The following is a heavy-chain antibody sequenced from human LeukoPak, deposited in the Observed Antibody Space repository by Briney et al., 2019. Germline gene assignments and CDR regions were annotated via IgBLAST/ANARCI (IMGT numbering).Heavy chain of an antibody. Sequence: PSETLSLTCNVSGASISGHYWSWIRYPAGKSLEWIGRIHTSGSPIYNPSLSSRVTMSVDTSKGQFSLTMNSLTAADTAIYYCARQRLDGDILGFDWWGQGTLVTVSS. CDR3: ARQRLDGDILGFDW. V-gene: IGHV4-4*07. CDR1: GASISGHY. CDR2: IHTSGSP. D-gene: IGHD2-21*01. J-gene: IGHJ4*02.